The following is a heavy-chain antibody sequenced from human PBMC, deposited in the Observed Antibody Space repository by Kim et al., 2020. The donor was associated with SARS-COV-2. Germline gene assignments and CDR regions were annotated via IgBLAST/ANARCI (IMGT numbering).Heavy chain of an antibody. CDR3: AKAPGRGVVVAATPNYGMDV. CDR1: GFTFSSYG. CDR2: ISYDGSNK. J-gene: IGHJ6*02. Sequence: GGSLRLSCAASGFTFSSYGMHWVRQAPGKGLEWVAVISYDGSNKYYADSVKGRFTISRDNSKNTLYLQMNSLRAEDTAVYYCAKAPGRGVVVAATPNYGMDVWRQGTTVTVSS. V-gene: IGHV3-30*18. D-gene: IGHD2-15*01.